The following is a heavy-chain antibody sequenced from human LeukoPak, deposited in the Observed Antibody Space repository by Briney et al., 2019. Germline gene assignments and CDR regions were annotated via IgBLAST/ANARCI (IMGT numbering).Heavy chain of an antibody. CDR1: GGSFSGYY. CDR2: INHSGST. J-gene: IGHJ4*02. V-gene: IGHV4-34*01. Sequence: PSETLSLTCAVSGGSFSGYYWSWIRQPPGKGLKWIGEINHSGSTKYNPSLKSRVTIAVDTSKNQFSLKLSSVTAADTAVYYCAESRYQYGCWSGYYHPYFDYWGQGTLVTVSS. CDR3: AESRYQYGCWSGYYHPYFDY. D-gene: IGHD3-3*01.